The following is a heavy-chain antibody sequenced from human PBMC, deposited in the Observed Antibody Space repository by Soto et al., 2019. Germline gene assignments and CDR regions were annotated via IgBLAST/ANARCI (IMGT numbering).Heavy chain of an antibody. V-gene: IGHV4-39*01. Sequence: TSETLSLTCTVSGGSIDRSNYYWDWIRQPPGKGLEWIGTTYYNGNAYYNPSLRSRVSMSVDTSKNQFSLKLISVTAADTAVYYCARHFVAVVIKGWGYWGQGKLVTVSS. J-gene: IGHJ4*02. CDR2: TYYNGNA. D-gene: IGHD3-10*01. CDR3: ARHFVAVVIKGWGY. CDR1: GGSIDRSNYY.